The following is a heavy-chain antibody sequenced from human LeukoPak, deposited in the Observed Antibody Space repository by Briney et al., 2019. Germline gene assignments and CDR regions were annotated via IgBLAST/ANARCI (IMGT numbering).Heavy chain of an antibody. CDR1: GFTFSSYG. D-gene: IGHD3-22*01. CDR3: ASLYGSRQGAFDI. Sequence: PGGSLRLSCAASGFTFSSYGMSWVRQAPGKGLEWVSAIRGSGGSTYYVDSVKGRFSISRDNSKNTVYLQMNSLRAEDTAVYYCASLYGSRQGAFDIWGQGTMVIVSS. CDR2: IRGSGGST. J-gene: IGHJ3*02. V-gene: IGHV3-23*01.